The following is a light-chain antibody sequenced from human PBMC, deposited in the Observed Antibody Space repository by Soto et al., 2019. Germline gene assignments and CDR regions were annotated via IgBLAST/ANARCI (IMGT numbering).Light chain of an antibody. J-gene: IGKJ5*01. Sequence: IQLTQSPSSLSASVGARVPITCRASQGISSYLAWYQQKPGKAPKLLIYAASTLQSGVPSRFSGSGSGTDFTLTISSLQPEDFATYYCQQLNSYPRITFGQGTRLEI. CDR1: QGISSY. CDR3: QQLNSYPRIT. CDR2: AAS. V-gene: IGKV1-9*01.